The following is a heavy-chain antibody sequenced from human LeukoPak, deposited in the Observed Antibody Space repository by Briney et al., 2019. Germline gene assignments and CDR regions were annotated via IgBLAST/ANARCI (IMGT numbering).Heavy chain of an antibody. J-gene: IGHJ4*02. Sequence: PGGSLRLSCAASGFTFHQYAIHWVRQVPGKGLEWVSGISWNSGSIGYADSVKGRFTISRDSAKNSVYLQMNGLRPEDTALYYCAKDKAPLYSGYDWDLDFWGQGTLVTVSS. V-gene: IGHV3-9*01. D-gene: IGHD5-12*01. CDR1: GFTFHQYA. CDR3: AKDKAPLYSGYDWDLDF. CDR2: ISWNSGSI.